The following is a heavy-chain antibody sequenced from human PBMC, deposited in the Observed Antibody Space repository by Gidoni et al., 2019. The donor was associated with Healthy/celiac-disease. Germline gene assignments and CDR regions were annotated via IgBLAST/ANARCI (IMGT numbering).Heavy chain of an antibody. J-gene: IGHJ3*02. D-gene: IGHD3-3*01. CDR1: GFTFGAYA. CDR2: IRSKAYGGTT. CDR3: TREEFYDFWSGYLGDAFDI. Sequence: EVQLVESGGGLVQPGRSLRLSCTASGFTFGAYAMSWFRQAPGKGLEWVGFIRSKAYGGTTEYAASVKGRFTISRDDSKSIAYLQMNSLKTEDTAVYYCTREEFYDFWSGYLGDAFDIWGQGTMVTVSS. V-gene: IGHV3-49*03.